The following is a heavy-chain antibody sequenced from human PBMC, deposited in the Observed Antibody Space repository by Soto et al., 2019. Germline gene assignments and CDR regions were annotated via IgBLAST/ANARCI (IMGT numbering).Heavy chain of an antibody. CDR3: ARAAGYSSGWYRGYYYYYGMDV. V-gene: IGHV4-59*01. Sequence: SETLSLTCTVSGGSISSYYWSWIRQPPGKGLEWIGYIYYSRSTNYNPSLKSRVTISVDTSKNQFSLKLSSVTAADTAVYYCARAAGYSSGWYRGYYYYYGMDVWGQGTTVTVSS. J-gene: IGHJ6*02. CDR2: IYYSRST. D-gene: IGHD6-19*01. CDR1: GGSISSYY.